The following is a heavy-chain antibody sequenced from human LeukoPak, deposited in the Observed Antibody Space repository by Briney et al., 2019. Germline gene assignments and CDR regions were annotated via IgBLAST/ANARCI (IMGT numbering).Heavy chain of an antibody. Sequence: ASVKVSCKASGYTFSSFGISWVRQAPGQGLEWMGWISPYNGKTKYGQTFQGRITLTTDTSTNTAYMDLRSLRSDDTAVYFCARDGLYFYIGSDSYMGQFDDWGQGTLVTVSS. J-gene: IGHJ4*02. CDR1: GYTFSSFG. CDR3: ARDGLYFYIGSDSYMGQFDD. D-gene: IGHD3-10*01. CDR2: ISPYNGKT. V-gene: IGHV1-18*01.